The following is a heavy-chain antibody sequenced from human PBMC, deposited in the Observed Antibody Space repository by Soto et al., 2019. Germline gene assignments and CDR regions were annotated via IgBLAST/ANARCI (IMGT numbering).Heavy chain of an antibody. CDR2: IYHKGST. CDR1: GGSISNDY. V-gene: IGHV4-59*12. Sequence: PSATLSLTCIVSGGSISNDYWSWIRQPPGKGLEWIGHIYHKGSTNYNPSLKSRVTISVDTSKNQFSLKLSSVTAADTAVYYCARVGYSSSWYGGYYYYGMDVWGQGTTVTVSS. D-gene: IGHD6-13*01. CDR3: ARVGYSSSWYGGYYYYGMDV. J-gene: IGHJ6*02.